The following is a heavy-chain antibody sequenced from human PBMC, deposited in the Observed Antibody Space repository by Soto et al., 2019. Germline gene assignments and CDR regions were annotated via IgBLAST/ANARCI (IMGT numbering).Heavy chain of an antibody. D-gene: IGHD2-8*02. CDR2: SRNKDHSYST. CDR1: GFTLSDHY. J-gene: IGHJ4*02. V-gene: IGHV3-72*01. Sequence: GGSLRPSCGVSGFTLSDHYMHWVRQAPGKGLEWVARSRNKDHSYSTEYAASAKGRFTISRDDSKNSLYLQMSSLTAEDTAVYYCARGHWSFDYWGQGTVVTVPS. CDR3: ARGHWSFDY.